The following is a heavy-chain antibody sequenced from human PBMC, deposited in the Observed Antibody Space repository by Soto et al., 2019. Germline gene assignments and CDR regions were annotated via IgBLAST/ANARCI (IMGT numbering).Heavy chain of an antibody. J-gene: IGHJ5*01. D-gene: IGHD6-19*01. Sequence: LSLTCTVTDYSISSGYYWGWIRQPPGKGLEWIGSINHRGAAYYNPSLQSRVIISVDTSKKNFSLRLSSVTAADTAVYYCARSVAVAGTGWFDSWGQGALVTVSS. V-gene: IGHV4-38-2*02. CDR3: ARSVAVAGTGWFDS. CDR2: INHRGAA. CDR1: DYSISSGYY.